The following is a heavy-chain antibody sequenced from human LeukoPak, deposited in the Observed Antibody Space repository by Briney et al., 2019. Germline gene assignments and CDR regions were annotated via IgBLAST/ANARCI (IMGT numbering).Heavy chain of an antibody. CDR1: GFTFSSYA. Sequence: GGSLRLSCAASGFTFSSYAMHWVRQAPGKGLEWVAVISYDGSNKYYADSVKGRFTISRDNSKNTLYLQMNSLRAEDTAVYYCAKGFTPTMMADAFDIWGQGTMVTVSS. CDR2: ISYDGSNK. CDR3: AKGFTPTMMADAFDI. J-gene: IGHJ3*02. V-gene: IGHV3-30*04. D-gene: IGHD3-22*01.